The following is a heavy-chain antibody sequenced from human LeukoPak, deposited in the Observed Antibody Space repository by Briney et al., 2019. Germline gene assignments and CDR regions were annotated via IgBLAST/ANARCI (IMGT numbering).Heavy chain of an antibody. D-gene: IGHD6-13*01. CDR1: GDSISSAY. CDR3: ARVVSWYYYFDY. V-gene: IGHV4-59*01. Sequence: SETLSLTCSVSGDSISSAYWAWIRQPPGKGLEWIAYVHHSGSTSYNPSLKSRVTISIDASKNQFSLRLNSVTAADTAVYYCARVVSWYYYFDYWGQGTLVTVSS. J-gene: IGHJ4*02. CDR2: VHHSGST.